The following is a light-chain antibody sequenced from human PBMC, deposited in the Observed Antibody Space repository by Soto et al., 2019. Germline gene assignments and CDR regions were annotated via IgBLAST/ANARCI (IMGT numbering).Light chain of an antibody. CDR2: AAS. Sequence: EIVLTQSPATLSLSPGERATLCCRASQSVSSYLAWYQQRPGQAPRLLIYAASSRATGIPNRFSGSGSGTDFTLSISGLEPEDFAVYYCHHYATSSRTFGQGTKVDI. CDR1: QSVSSY. V-gene: IGKV3-20*01. J-gene: IGKJ1*01. CDR3: HHYATSSRT.